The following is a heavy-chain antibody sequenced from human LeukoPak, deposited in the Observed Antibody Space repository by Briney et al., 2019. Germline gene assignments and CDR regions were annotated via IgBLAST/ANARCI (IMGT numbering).Heavy chain of an antibody. D-gene: IGHD3-3*01. Sequence: GGSVPVSCQVSGYTHTELSMHWLRPANAKGLAWVGGFDPEYGETIYAQKFQGRVTMTENKSTYTAYMKLSSLRSEDTDVYYCATVPYTIFGVAKTFDYWGQRTLVTVSS. CDR1: GYTHTELS. V-gene: IGHV1-24*01. J-gene: IGHJ4*01. CDR3: ATVPYTIFGVAKTFDY. CDR2: FDPEYGET.